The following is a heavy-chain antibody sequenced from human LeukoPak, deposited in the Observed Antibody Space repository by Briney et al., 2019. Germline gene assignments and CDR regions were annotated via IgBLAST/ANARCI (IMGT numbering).Heavy chain of an antibody. CDR1: GYSISSGFY. CDR2: IFHSGST. J-gene: IGHJ4*02. CDR3: ARASGYSGYGG. V-gene: IGHV4-38-2*02. D-gene: IGHD5-12*01. Sequence: PSETLSLTCSVSGYSISSGFYWGWIRQPPGKGLEWIGSIFHSGSTYYNVSLKSRVTISLDTSKNQFSLKLSSVTAADTAVYYCARASGYSGYGGWGQGTLVTVSS.